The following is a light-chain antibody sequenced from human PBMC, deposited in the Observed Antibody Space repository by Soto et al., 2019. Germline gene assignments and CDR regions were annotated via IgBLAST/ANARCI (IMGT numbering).Light chain of an antibody. CDR2: GNS. CDR1: SSNIGAGYD. J-gene: IGLJ2*01. CDR3: QSYDSSLSGPRV. V-gene: IGLV1-40*01. Sequence: QSVLTRPPSVSGAPGQRVTISCTGSSSNIGAGYDVHWYQQLPGTAPKLLIYGNSNRPSGVPDRFSGSKSGTSASLAITGLQAEDEADYYLQSYDSSLSGPRVFGGGTKLTVL.